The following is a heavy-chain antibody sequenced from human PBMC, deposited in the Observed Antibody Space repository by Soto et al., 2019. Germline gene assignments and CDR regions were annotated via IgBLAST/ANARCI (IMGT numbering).Heavy chain of an antibody. CDR1: GGSISGSRYY. V-gene: IGHV4-39*01. CDR3: ARGSVDTVDSSGFYEY. J-gene: IGHJ4*02. Sequence: SETLSLTCTVSGGSISGSRYYWGWIRQPPGKGLEWIGNVYYSGSTYYNPSLKSRVTISVDTSKNQFSLKLNSVTAADRAVYYCARGSVDTVDSSGFYEYWGQGTPVTVSS. CDR2: VYYSGST. D-gene: IGHD3-22*01.